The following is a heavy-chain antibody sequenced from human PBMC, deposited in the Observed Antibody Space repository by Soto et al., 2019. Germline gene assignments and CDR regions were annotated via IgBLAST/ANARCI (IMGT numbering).Heavy chain of an antibody. CDR3: TKGGGSCCFDC. CDR1: GFTFSTYA. J-gene: IGHJ4*02. CDR2: ISGSGSST. D-gene: IGHD2-15*01. V-gene: IGHV3-23*01. Sequence: EVQLLESGGGLVQPGGSLILSCAASGFTFSTYAMSWVRQAPGKGLEWVSAISGSGSSTYYADSVKGRFTISRDNSKNTLSLQMNSLRADDTAVYYCTKGGGSCCFDCWGQGTLVTVYS.